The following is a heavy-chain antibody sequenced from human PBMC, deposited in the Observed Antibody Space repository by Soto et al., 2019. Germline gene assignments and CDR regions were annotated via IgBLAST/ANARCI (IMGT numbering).Heavy chain of an antibody. D-gene: IGHD3-16*01. CDR2: IYPGDSGV. CDR3: ANFGAVTFGTFLGWLDP. Sequence: GESLKISCKASGYSFTTYWIAWVRQMPGKGLEWMGIIYPGDSGVRYSPSFQGQVTISADKSISTVYLQWSSLKASDTAMYYCANFGAVTFGTFLGWLDPWGQGTLATVSS. J-gene: IGHJ5*02. V-gene: IGHV5-51*01. CDR1: GYSFTTYW.